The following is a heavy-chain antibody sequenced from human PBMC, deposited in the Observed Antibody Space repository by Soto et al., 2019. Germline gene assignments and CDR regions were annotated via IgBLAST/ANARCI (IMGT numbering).Heavy chain of an antibody. CDR2: VSHDGKTE. CDR3: GRDPYISGHYSGGCDV. J-gene: IGHJ3*01. CDR1: GFTFSSYA. V-gene: IGHV3-30*04. D-gene: IGHD3-22*01. Sequence: QVQLVESGGGVVQPGRSLRLSCAASGFTFSSYAMHWVRQAPGKGLEWVAVVSHDGKTEYHAASVKGRFTISRDTSANILSLQMNSLRDEETAVYYCGRDPYISGHYSGGCDVWCQGTMVTVSS.